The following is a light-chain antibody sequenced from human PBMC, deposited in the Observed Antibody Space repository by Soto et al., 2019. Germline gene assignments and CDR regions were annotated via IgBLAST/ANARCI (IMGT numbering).Light chain of an antibody. V-gene: IGLV2-14*01. CDR2: GLT. Sequence: QSVLTQPASVSGSPGQSITISCTGTSSDIGAYNYVSWYQQHPGKAPKLLIYGLTNRPSGVSNRFSVSKSGNTASLTISGLQAEDDADYYCSSYTTSLTLVFGGGTKLTVL. CDR1: SSDIGAYNY. J-gene: IGLJ3*02. CDR3: SSYTTSLTLV.